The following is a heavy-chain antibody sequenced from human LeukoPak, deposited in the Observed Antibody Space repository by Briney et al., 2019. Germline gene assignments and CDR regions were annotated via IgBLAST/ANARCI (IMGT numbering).Heavy chain of an antibody. V-gene: IGHV1-46*01. D-gene: IGHD3-22*01. CDR1: GYTFSSYY. CDR2: INPSGGST. J-gene: IGHJ4*02. CDR3: ARDDSSGPQVY. Sequence: ASVKVSCKASGYTFSSYYMHWVRQAPGQGLEWMGIINPSGGSTKYAQKLQGRVTMTSDTSTSTVYMELSSLRSEATAVYYWARDDSSGPQVYWGQGTLVTVSS.